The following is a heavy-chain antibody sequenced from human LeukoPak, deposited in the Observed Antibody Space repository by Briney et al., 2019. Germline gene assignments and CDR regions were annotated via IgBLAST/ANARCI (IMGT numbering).Heavy chain of an antibody. D-gene: IGHD5-24*01. CDR3: AKERDGHKDGLAH. Sequence: GGSLRLSCATSGFNFNAYTMHWVRHAPGKGLEWVSFIRGAATTNYADSVKGRFTVSSDNSKNSLYLQMNSLRPEDSGLYYCAKERDGHKDGLAHWGRGTLVTVSS. J-gene: IGHJ4*02. CDR1: GFNFNAYT. V-gene: IGHV3-43*01. CDR2: IRGAATT.